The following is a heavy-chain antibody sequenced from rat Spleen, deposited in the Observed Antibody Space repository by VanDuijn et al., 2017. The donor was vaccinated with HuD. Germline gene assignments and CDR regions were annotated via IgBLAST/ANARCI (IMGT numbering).Heavy chain of an antibody. CDR2: ITSGGSNT. CDR3: AKKGTYYGYLYVMDA. CDR1: GFTFSTFA. J-gene: IGHJ4*01. V-gene: IGHV5-25*01. Sequence: EVQLVESGGGLVQPGRSLKLSCAASGFTFSTFAMAWVRQAPKKGLEWVATITSGGSNTYYPDSVKGRFTISRDNAKSTLYLQMDSLRSEDTATYYCAKKGTYYGYLYVMDAWGQGTLVTVSS. D-gene: IGHD1-9*01.